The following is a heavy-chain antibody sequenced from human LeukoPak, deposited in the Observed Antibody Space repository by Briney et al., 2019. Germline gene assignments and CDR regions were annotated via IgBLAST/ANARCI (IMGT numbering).Heavy chain of an antibody. J-gene: IGHJ4*02. CDR3: ARAKAAGSYDF. CDR1: GSSISRHY. CDR2: THFSGSS. V-gene: IGHV4-59*11. Sequence: SETLSLTCSVSGSSISRHYWTWIRQPPGKGLEWTGYTHFSGSSNYNPSLKSRATTSLDRAKNQISLTLTSVTAADTAVYFCARAKAAGSYDFWGQGTLVTVSS. D-gene: IGHD6-13*01.